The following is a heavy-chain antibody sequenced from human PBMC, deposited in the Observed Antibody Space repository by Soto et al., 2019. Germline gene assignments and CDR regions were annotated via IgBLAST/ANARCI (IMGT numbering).Heavy chain of an antibody. CDR2: ISGSGGGT. J-gene: IGHJ4*02. Sequence: GSLRLSCAASGFTFSSYAMSWVRQAPGKGLEWVSAISGSGGGTYYADSVKGRFTISRDNSKNTLYLQMNSLRAEDTAVYYCAKDPVYNWNDPKTDYWGQGTLVTVSS. V-gene: IGHV3-23*01. CDR1: GFTFSSYA. D-gene: IGHD1-1*01. CDR3: AKDPVYNWNDPKTDY.